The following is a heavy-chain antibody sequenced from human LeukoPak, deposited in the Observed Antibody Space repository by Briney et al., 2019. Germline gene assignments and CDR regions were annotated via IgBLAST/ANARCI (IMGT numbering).Heavy chain of an antibody. V-gene: IGHV3-11*05. D-gene: IGHD2-15*01. Sequence: GGSLRLSCAASGFIFSDYYMSWIRQAPGKGLEWVSYISSSSSYTNYADSVKGRFTISRDNAKNSLYLQVHSLRAEDTAVYYCARARDCSGDSCYSYFDYWGQGTLVTVSS. J-gene: IGHJ4*02. CDR3: ARARDCSGDSCYSYFDY. CDR2: ISSSSSYT. CDR1: GFIFSDYY.